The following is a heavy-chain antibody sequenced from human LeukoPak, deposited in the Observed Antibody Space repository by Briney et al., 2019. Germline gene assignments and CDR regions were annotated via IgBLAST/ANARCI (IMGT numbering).Heavy chain of an antibody. D-gene: IGHD2-8*01. CDR3: ARHNGVSYLDY. Sequence: SETLSLTCTDSGVSVISSYWSWVRQPPGKGLEYIGFIHHSGDTKYNPSLKSRVTMSVDTSKSQFSLRLSSVTAADSAVYYCARHNGVSYLDYWAQGTLVTVSS. V-gene: IGHV4-59*02. CDR1: GVSVISSY. J-gene: IGHJ4*02. CDR2: IHHSGDT.